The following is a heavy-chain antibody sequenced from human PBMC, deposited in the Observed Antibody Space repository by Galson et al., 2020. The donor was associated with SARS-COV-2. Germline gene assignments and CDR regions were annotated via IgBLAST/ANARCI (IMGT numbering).Heavy chain of an antibody. J-gene: IGHJ5*02. D-gene: IGHD2-2*01. CDR2: IYPGDSDT. V-gene: IGHV5-51*01. Sequence: ESLKISCKGSGYSFTSYWIGWVRQMPGKGLEWMGIIYPGDSDTRYSPSFQGQVTISADKSISTAYLQWSILKASDTAMYYCARVYDIVVVPAAKGYNWFDPWGQGTLVTVSS. CDR1: GYSFTSYW. CDR3: ARVYDIVVVPAAKGYNWFDP.